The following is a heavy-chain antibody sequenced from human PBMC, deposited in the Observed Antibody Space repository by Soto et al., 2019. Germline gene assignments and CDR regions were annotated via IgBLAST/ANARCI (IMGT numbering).Heavy chain of an antibody. D-gene: IGHD1-26*01. CDR3: ARGNSGAFEI. J-gene: IGHJ3*02. CDR2: MNPLNGDT. CDR1: GYTLTTYS. Sequence: QVQLVQSGAEVKKPGASVKVSCKASGYTLTTYSMHWVRQAPGQRLEWMGWMNPLNGDTKYSQRFQGRLTIIRDTSASTAYMELSSLRSEDTAIYDCARGNSGAFEIWGQGTMVTVSS. V-gene: IGHV1-3*01.